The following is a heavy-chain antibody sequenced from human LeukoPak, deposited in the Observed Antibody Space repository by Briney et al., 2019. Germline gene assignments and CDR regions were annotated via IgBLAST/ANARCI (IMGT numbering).Heavy chain of an antibody. D-gene: IGHD6-6*01. Sequence: PGGSLRLSCAASGFTFSSYSLNWVRQAPGKGLEWVSSISSSSSYIYYADSVKGRFTISRDNAKTSLYLQMNSLRAEDTAVYYCARVGVAARRSLYAFDIWGQGTMVTVSS. CDR2: ISSSSSYI. CDR1: GFTFSSYS. J-gene: IGHJ3*02. V-gene: IGHV3-21*01. CDR3: ARVGVAARRSLYAFDI.